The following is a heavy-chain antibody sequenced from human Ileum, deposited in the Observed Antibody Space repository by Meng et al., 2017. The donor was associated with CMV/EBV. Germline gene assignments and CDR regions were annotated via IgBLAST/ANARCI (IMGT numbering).Heavy chain of an antibody. Sequence: ASVKVSCKASGYTFTGYYMHWVRQAPGQGLEWMGWINPSSGGTKYAQKFQGRVTMTRDKSISTAYMELSRLRSDDTAVYYCAREVEVAAAGFDYWGQGTLVTVSS. CDR3: AREVEVAAAGFDY. CDR1: GYTFTGYY. J-gene: IGHJ4*02. D-gene: IGHD6-13*01. CDR2: INPSSGGT. V-gene: IGHV1-2*02.